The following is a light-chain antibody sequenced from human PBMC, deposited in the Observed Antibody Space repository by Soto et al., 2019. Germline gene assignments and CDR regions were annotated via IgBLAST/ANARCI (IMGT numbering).Light chain of an antibody. J-gene: IGLJ2*01. CDR3: SSYAGSNNFVV. V-gene: IGLV2-8*01. Sequence: QLVLTQPPSASGSLGQSVTISCTGSSSDVGTYNYVSWYQQYPGKAPKLMIYEVTKRPSGVPDRFSGSKSGNTASLTVSGLQADDEADYYCSSYAGSNNFVVFGGGTQLTVL. CDR2: EVT. CDR1: SSDVGTYNY.